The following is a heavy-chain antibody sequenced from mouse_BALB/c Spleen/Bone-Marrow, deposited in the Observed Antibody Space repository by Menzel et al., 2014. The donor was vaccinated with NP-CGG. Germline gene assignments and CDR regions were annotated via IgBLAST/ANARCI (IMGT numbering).Heavy chain of an antibody. J-gene: IGHJ4*01. CDR2: IRLKSNNYAT. V-gene: IGHV6-6*02. Sequence: EVKLLESGGGLVQPGGSMKLSCVASGFTFSNYWMNWVRQSPERGLEWVADIRLKSNNYATHYAESVKGRFTISRDDSKSSVYLQKKNLRAEDTGIYYYTGRGRGYAMDYWGQEASVTVSS. CDR3: TGRGRGYAMDY. CDR1: GFTFSNYW.